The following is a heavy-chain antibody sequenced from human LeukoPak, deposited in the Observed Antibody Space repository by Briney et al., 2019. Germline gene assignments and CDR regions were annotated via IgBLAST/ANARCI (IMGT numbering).Heavy chain of an antibody. CDR2: INQDGSEK. J-gene: IGHJ4*02. CDR3: ASGTGSSYFYQFGINF. D-gene: IGHD6-13*01. CDR1: GFTFSGYW. Sequence: PGGSLRLSCAASGFTFSGYWMMNWVRQAPGEGLEWVANINQDGSEKYYVDSVKGRFTISRDNAKNSVYLQMNNLRVEDTAVYYCASGTGSSYFYQFGINFWGQRTLVTVSS. V-gene: IGHV3-7*01.